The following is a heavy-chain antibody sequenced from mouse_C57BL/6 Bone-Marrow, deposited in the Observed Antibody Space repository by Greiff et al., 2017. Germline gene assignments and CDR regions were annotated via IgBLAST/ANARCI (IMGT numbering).Heavy chain of an antibody. D-gene: IGHD2-12*01. J-gene: IGHJ3*01. V-gene: IGHV1-36*01. CDR2: VYPYNGGT. CDR1: GFTFPDYY. CDR3: ARGRYYTWFAD. Sequence: VQLQQSGPVLVQPGPSVKISCKASGFTFPDYYMHWVNQSHGKSLALIGLVYPYNGGTSYHQKFKGQATLTVDTSSSTDYRELSSRTSEDAAVYYCARGRYYTWFADWGKGTLVTVSA.